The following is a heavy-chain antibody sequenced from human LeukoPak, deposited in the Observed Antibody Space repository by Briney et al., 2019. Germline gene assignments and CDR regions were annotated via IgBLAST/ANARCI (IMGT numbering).Heavy chain of an antibody. D-gene: IGHD3-22*01. J-gene: IGHJ4*02. CDR1: GFTFSSYA. V-gene: IGHV3-23*01. Sequence: GGSLRLSCAASGFTFSSYAMSWVRQAPGKGLEWVSAISGSGCSTYYADSVKGRFTISRDNSKNTLYLQMNSLRAEDTAVYYCARLSRDYYDSSGYYWYRFYFDYWGQGTLVTVSS. CDR3: ARLSRDYYDSSGYYWYRFYFDY. CDR2: ISGSGCST.